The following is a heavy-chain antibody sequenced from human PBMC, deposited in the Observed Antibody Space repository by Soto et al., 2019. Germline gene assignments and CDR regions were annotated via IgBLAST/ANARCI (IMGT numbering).Heavy chain of an antibody. CDR3: AKVDHSIIAAAGGGFYYYGMDV. Sequence: GGSLRLSCAASGFTFDDYAMHWVRQAPGKGLEWVSGISWNSGSIGYADSVKGRFTISRDNAKNSLYLQMNSLRAEDTALYYCAKVDHSIIAAAGGGFYYYGMDVWGQGTTVTVSS. CDR1: GFTFDDYA. CDR2: ISWNSGSI. V-gene: IGHV3-9*01. D-gene: IGHD6-13*01. J-gene: IGHJ6*02.